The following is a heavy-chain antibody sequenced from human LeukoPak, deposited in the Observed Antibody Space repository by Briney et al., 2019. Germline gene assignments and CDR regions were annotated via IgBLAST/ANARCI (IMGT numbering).Heavy chain of an antibody. V-gene: IGHV1-18*01. D-gene: IGHD3-10*01. CDR2: ISTQSGNT. CDR1: GYTLTSYG. Sequence: ASVKVSCEASGYTLTSYGINWMRQAPGQGLEWMGWISTQSGNTNYAQKVQGRLTLTTDRSTNTAYMELRSLRSDDTAVYYCARGAFGDKWGQGTMVTVSS. CDR3: ARGAFGDK. J-gene: IGHJ4*01.